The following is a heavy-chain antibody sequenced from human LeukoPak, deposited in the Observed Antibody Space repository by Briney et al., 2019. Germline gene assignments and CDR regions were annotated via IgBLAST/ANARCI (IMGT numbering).Heavy chain of an antibody. CDR3: TKDYAVGSIVY. CDR1: GFTFSTYA. V-gene: IGHV3-23*01. Sequence: GGSLRLSCAASGFTFSTYAMSWVRQAPGKGLEWVSAISGSTGRTYYADSVKGRFTISRDNSKNTVSLQMESLRAEDTALYYCTKDYAVGSIVYWGGGTLVTVSS. D-gene: IGHD3-16*01. CDR2: ISGSTGRT. J-gene: IGHJ4*02.